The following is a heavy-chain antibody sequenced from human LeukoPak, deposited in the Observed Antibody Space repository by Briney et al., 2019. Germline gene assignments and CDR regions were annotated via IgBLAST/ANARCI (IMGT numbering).Heavy chain of an antibody. V-gene: IGHV4-30-2*01. CDR1: GGSISSGGYS. CDR3: ARASTYYYDSSGYYYGVYFQH. CDR2: IYHSGST. D-gene: IGHD3-22*01. J-gene: IGHJ1*01. Sequence: SETLSLTCAVSGGSISSGGYSWSWIRQPPGKGLEWIGYIYHSGSTYYNPSLKSRVTISVDRSKNQLSLKLSSVTAADTAVYYCARASTYYYDSSGYYYGVYFQHWGQGTLVTVSS.